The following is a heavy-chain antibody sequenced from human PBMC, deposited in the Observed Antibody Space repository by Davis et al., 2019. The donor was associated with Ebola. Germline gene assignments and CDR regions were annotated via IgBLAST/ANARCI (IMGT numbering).Heavy chain of an antibody. D-gene: IGHD7-27*01. Sequence: GESLKISCAASGFTFSSYAMSWVRQAPGKGLEWVSAISGSGGSTYYADSVKGRFTISRDNSKKTLYLQMNSLRAEDTAVYYCAKITGAVGYWGQGTLVTVSS. J-gene: IGHJ4*02. CDR2: ISGSGGST. V-gene: IGHV3-23*01. CDR3: AKITGAVGY. CDR1: GFTFSSYA.